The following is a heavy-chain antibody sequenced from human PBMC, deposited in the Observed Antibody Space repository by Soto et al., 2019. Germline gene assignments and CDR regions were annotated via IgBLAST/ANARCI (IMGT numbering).Heavy chain of an antibody. CDR1: GGSFSGYY. Sequence: PSETLSLTCAVYGGSFSGYYWSWIRQPPGKGLEWIGEINHSGSTNYNPSLKSRVTISVDTSKNQFSLKLSSVTAADTAVYYCARVEKGITIFGVVIITFNWFDPWGQGTLVTVSS. CDR2: INHSGST. J-gene: IGHJ5*02. CDR3: ARVEKGITIFGVVIITFNWFDP. V-gene: IGHV4-34*01. D-gene: IGHD3-3*01.